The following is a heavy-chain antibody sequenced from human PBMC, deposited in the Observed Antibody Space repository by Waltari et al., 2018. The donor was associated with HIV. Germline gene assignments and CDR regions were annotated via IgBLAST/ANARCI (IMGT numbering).Heavy chain of an antibody. D-gene: IGHD1-1*01. CDR1: GGSVRSHY. V-gene: IGHV4-59*02. J-gene: IGHJ5*02. CDR3: ARVNAVNEPVWLDP. Sequence: QVRLQESGPGLVKPSETLSVTCSVFGGSVRSHYWTWIRQSPGRGLEWIGYIYPSGTTTYDPSLKSRVTISADMSKNQISLKVNAVTAADTAVYYCARVNAVNEPVWLDPWGQGTLVTVSS. CDR2: IYPSGTT.